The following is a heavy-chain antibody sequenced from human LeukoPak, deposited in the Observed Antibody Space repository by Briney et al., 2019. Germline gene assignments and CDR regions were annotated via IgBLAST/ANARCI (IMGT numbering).Heavy chain of an antibody. D-gene: IGHD3-3*01. J-gene: IGHJ4*02. CDR3: ATWEWY. V-gene: IGHV3-33*08. CDR1: GFTFSTYW. CDR2: IWYDGSNK. Sequence: PGGSLRLSCAASGFTFSTYWMTWVRQAPGKGLEWVAVIWYDGSNKYYADSVKGRFTISRDNSKNTLYLQMNSLRAEDTAVYYCATWEWYWGQGTLVTVSA.